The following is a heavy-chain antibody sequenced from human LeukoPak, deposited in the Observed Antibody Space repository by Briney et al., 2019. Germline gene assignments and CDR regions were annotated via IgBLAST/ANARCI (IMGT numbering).Heavy chain of an antibody. Sequence: SETLSLTCTVSSGSISSSNYYWGWIRQPPGKGLEWIGSISYSGSTYYNPSLKSRVTMSVDTSKYQFSLKLSSVTAADTAVYYCAREGSYDILTGYFHFDYWGQGTLVTVSS. CDR3: AREGSYDILTGYFHFDY. D-gene: IGHD3-9*01. J-gene: IGHJ4*02. V-gene: IGHV4-39*07. CDR2: ISYSGST. CDR1: SGSISSSNYY.